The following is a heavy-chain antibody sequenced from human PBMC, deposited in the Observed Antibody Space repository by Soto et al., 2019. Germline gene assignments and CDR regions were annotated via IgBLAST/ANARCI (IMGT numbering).Heavy chain of an antibody. CDR1: KFTFSNYA. CDR3: AKDGSSGWSSFVY. J-gene: IGHJ4*02. V-gene: IGHV3-23*01. Sequence: GGSLRLSCAASKFTFSNYAMTWVRQAPGKGLEWVSAISGSGGSTYYADTVKGRFTISRDNSKNTVYLQMNSLRAEDTAVYYCAKDGSSGWSSFVYWGQGTPVTV. D-gene: IGHD6-19*01. CDR2: ISGSGGST.